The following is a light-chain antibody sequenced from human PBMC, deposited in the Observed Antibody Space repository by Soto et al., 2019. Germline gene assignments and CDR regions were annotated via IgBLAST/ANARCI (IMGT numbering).Light chain of an antibody. CDR1: QSISSY. CDR3: QQTYSSPRT. Sequence: DIQMTQSPSSLSASVGDRVTITCRASQSISSYLNWYQQKPGKAPKLLIHATSSLQSGVPSRFSGSGSGTDFTLNISSLQPEDFATYYCQQTYSSPRTFGQGTKVDIK. J-gene: IGKJ1*01. CDR2: ATS. V-gene: IGKV1-39*01.